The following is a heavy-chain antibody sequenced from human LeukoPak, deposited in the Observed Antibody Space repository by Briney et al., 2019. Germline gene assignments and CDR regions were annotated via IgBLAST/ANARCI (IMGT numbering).Heavy chain of an antibody. V-gene: IGHV4-61*02. CDR2: IYTSGST. J-gene: IGHJ6*03. Sequence: SETLSLTCTVSGGSINSGSYYWSWIRQPAGKGLEWIGRIYTSGSTKYNPSLKSRVTISLDTSKNQFSLKLSSVTAADTAVYYCARGEEGYDILTGWSYYYMDVWGKGTTVTISS. D-gene: IGHD3-9*01. CDR3: ARGEEGYDILTGWSYYYMDV. CDR1: GGSINSGSYY.